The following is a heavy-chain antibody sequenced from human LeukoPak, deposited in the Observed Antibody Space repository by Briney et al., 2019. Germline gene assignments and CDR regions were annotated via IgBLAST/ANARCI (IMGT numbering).Heavy chain of an antibody. CDR3: ARESGSGWY. CDR2: ISASGGDT. D-gene: IGHD6-19*01. V-gene: IGHV3-23*01. Sequence: GGSLRLSCAGSGFTFSTYAMRWVRQAPGQGLEWVSAISASGGDTYYAHSVKGRFTISRDNSKNALYLQMSSLRAEDTAVYYCARESGSGWYWGQGTLVTVSS. CDR1: GFTFSTYA. J-gene: IGHJ4*02.